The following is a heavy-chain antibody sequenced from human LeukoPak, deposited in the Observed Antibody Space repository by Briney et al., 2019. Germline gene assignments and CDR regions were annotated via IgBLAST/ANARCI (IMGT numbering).Heavy chain of an antibody. V-gene: IGHV3-20*04. CDR3: ARVFGSPEVVRGAFDI. J-gene: IGHJ3*02. CDR1: GFTFDDYG. CDR2: INWNGGST. D-gene: IGHD3-10*01. Sequence: RAGGSLRLSCAASGFTFDDYGMSWVRQAPGKGLEWVSGINWNGGSTGYADSVKGRFTISRDNAKNSLYLQMNSLRAEDTALYYCARVFGSPEVVRGAFDIWGQGTMVTISS.